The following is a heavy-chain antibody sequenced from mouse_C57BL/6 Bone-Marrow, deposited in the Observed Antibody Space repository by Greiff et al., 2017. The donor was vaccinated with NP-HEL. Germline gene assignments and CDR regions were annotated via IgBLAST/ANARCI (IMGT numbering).Heavy chain of an antibody. CDR2: IYPRSGNT. Sequence: VKVVESGAELARPGASVKLSCKASGYTFTSYGISWVKQRTGQGLEWIGEIYPRSGNTYYNEKFKGKATLTADKSSSTAYMELRSLTSEDSAVYFCARPLFAYWGQGTLVTVSA. J-gene: IGHJ3*01. CDR3: ARPLFAY. CDR1: GYTFTSYG. V-gene: IGHV1-81*01.